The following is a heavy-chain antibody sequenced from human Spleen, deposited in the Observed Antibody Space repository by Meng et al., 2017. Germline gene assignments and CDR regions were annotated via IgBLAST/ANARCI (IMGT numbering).Heavy chain of an antibody. J-gene: IGHJ6*02. CDR2: IHYSGST. D-gene: IGHD5-12*01. CDR3: ARSDRGGWAYSGYVVKPYYNYYGMDV. CDR1: GGSMNRGGYY. Sequence: LRLSCTVSGGSMNRGGYYWSWIRQHPGKGLHWIGSIHYSGSTNYNPSLKSRVTISVDTSKNQFSLKLSSVTAADTAVYYCARSDRGGWAYSGYVVKPYYNYYGMDVWGQGTTVTVSS. V-gene: IGHV4-31*03.